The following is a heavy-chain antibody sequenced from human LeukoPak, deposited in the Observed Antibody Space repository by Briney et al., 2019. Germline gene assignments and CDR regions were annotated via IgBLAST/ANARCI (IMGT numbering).Heavy chain of an antibody. J-gene: IGHJ6*03. D-gene: IGHD3-10*01. CDR3: ARVGYYGSGSYYNPLLYYYYYMDV. Sequence: PSETLSLTCADYGGSFSGYYWSWIRQPPGKGLEWIGEINHSGSTNYNPSLKSRVTISVDTSKNQFSLKLSSVTAADTAVYYCARVGYYGSGSYYNPLLYYYYYMDVWGKGTTVTVSS. V-gene: IGHV4-34*01. CDR1: GGSFSGYY. CDR2: INHSGST.